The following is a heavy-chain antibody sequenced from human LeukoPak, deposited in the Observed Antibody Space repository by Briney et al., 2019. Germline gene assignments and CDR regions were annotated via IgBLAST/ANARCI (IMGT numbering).Heavy chain of an antibody. Sequence: GGSLRLSCAASGFTFTNYAMSWVSQAPGKGLEWVSGISGSGGSTYYADSVEGRFTISRDNSKNTLYLKMNSLRAEDTAVYYCAKGDSSRFLNRFDPWGQGTLVTVSS. J-gene: IGHJ5*02. CDR2: ISGSGGST. V-gene: IGHV3-23*01. CDR3: AKGDSSRFLNRFDP. CDR1: GFTFTNYA. D-gene: IGHD6-13*01.